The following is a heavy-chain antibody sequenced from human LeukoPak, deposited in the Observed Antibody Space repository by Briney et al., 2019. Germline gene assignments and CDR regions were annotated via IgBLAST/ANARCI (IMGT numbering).Heavy chain of an antibody. CDR1: GFIFSNYG. Sequence: GGSLRLSCAASGFIFSNYGMHWVRQAPGKGLEWVAFIHYDGPEKYYGDSVRGRFTISRDNSKNTVYLQMSSLRAEDTAVYYCAKDVVGHQWVENYWGQGTLVTVSP. CDR3: AKDVVGHQWVENY. D-gene: IGHD2-2*01. J-gene: IGHJ4*02. CDR2: IHYDGPEK. V-gene: IGHV3-30*02.